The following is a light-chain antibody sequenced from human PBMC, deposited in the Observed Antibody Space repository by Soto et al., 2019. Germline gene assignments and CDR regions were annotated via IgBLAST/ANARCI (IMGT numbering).Light chain of an antibody. Sequence: IVLPQSPGTLSLSPGERATRSYRASQSVSSSYLAWFQQKPGQAPSLLIFGASTRAAGIPARFSGSGSGTEFSLTISGLQSEDFAVYFCHQYENWPKTCGQGTKG. J-gene: IGKJ1*01. CDR1: QSVSSSY. CDR2: GAS. CDR3: HQYENWPKT. V-gene: IGKV3-15*01.